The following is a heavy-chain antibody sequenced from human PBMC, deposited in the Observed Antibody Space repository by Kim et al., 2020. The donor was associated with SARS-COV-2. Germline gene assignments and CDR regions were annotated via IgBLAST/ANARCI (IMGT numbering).Heavy chain of an antibody. J-gene: IGHJ6*03. CDR2: IYYSGST. D-gene: IGHD6-6*01. CDR1: GGSISSGGYY. V-gene: IGHV4-31*03. CDR3: ARDSSSFNGIAARQGDYYYYYMDG. Sequence: SETLSLTCTVSGGSISSGGYYWSWIRQHPGKGLEWIGYIYYSGSTYYNPSLKSRVTISVDTSKNQFSLKLSSVTAADTAVYYCARDSSSFNGIAARQGDYYYYYMDGWGKGTTVTVSS.